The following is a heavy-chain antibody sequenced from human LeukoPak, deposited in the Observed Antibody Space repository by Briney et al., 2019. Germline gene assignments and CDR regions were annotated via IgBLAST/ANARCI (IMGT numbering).Heavy chain of an antibody. D-gene: IGHD1-26*01. CDR2: ISGSGGST. Sequence: GGSLRLSCAASGFTFSSYAMSWVRQPPGKGLEWVSAISGSGGSTYYADSVKGRFTISRDNSKNTLYLQMNSLRAEDTAVYYCAKDSGSYSNPYYFDYWGQGTLVTVSS. J-gene: IGHJ4*02. CDR1: GFTFSSYA. V-gene: IGHV3-23*01. CDR3: AKDSGSYSNPYYFDY.